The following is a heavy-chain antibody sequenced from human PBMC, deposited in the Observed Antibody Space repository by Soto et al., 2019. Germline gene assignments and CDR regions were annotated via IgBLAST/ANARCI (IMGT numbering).Heavy chain of an antibody. CDR2: IYPRDSDT. Sequence: PGEPMKISCGAAGYTFTNYWIGWVRQMPGTGLEWMGIIYPRDSDTRYSPSFQDQVTMSVDKSIGTAYLQWSSLKASDTAMYYCVXHSVKIESSVGPRSFDYWVQGTLVTVSS. CDR1: GYTFTNYW. CDR3: VXHSVKIESSVGPRSFDY. V-gene: IGHV5-51*01. J-gene: IGHJ4*02. D-gene: IGHD1-26*01.